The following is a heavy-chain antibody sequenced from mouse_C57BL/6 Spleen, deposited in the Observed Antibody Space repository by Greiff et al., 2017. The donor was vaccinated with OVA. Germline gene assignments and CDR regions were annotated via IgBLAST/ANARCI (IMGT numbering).Heavy chain of an antibody. Sequence: QVQLQQPGAELVKPGASVKLSCKASGYTFTSYWMQWVKQRPGQGLEWIGEIDPSDSYTNYNQKFKGKATLTVDTSSSTAYMQLSSLTSEDSAVYYCARKGVRDYWGQGTSVTVSS. CDR3: ARKGVRDY. CDR2: IDPSDSYT. D-gene: IGHD2-1*01. J-gene: IGHJ4*01. V-gene: IGHV1-50*01. CDR1: GYTFTSYW.